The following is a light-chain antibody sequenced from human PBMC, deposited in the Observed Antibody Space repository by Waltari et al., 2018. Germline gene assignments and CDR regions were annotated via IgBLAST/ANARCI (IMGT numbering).Light chain of an antibody. V-gene: IGLV1-47*01. J-gene: IGLJ3*02. CDR2: RNN. CDR1: SSSIGSNY. CDR3: QQYYSTPWT. Sequence: QSVLTQPPSTSGTPGQRVTISCSGSSSSIGSNYVYWYQQLPGTAPKLLIYRNNQRPSGVPDRFSGSKSGTSASLAISGLRSEDEADYYCQQYYSTPWTFGQGTK.